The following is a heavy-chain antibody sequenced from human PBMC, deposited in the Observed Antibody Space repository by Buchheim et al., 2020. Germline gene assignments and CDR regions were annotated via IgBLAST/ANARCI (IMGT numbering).Heavy chain of an antibody. CDR3: ARDDDYSNYVAFAFDY. D-gene: IGHD4-11*01. V-gene: IGHV3-30*04. J-gene: IGHJ4*02. CDR2: ISYDGSNK. CDR1: GFTFRSYA. Sequence: QVQLVESGGGVVQPGRSLRLSCAASGFTFRSYAMHWVRQAPGKGLAWVAVISYDGSNKYYADSVKGRFTISRDNSKNTLYLQMNSLRAEDTAVYYCARDDDYSNYVAFAFDYWGQGTL.